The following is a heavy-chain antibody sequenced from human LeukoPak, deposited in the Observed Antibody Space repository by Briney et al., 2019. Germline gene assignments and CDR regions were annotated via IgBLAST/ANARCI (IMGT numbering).Heavy chain of an antibody. CDR1: GGSISSGDYY. Sequence: SETLSLTCTVSGGSISSGDYYWSWIRQPPGKGLEWIGYIYYSGSTYYNPSLKSRVTISVDTSQNQFSLRLSSVTAADTAVYYCARERRYYYDSSGFYPYFDYWGQGTLVTVSS. CDR2: IYYSGST. D-gene: IGHD3-22*01. J-gene: IGHJ4*02. V-gene: IGHV4-30-4*01. CDR3: ARERRYYYDSSGFYPYFDY.